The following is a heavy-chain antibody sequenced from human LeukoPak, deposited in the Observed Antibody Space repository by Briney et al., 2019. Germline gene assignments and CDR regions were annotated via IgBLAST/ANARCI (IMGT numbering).Heavy chain of an antibody. V-gene: IGHV3-30*18. CDR3: AKEHHILWFGGDAFDI. CDR1: GFTFSSYG. D-gene: IGHD3-10*01. J-gene: IGHJ3*02. Sequence: PGGSLRLSCAASGFTFSSYGMHWVRQAPGKGLEWVAVISYDGSNKYYADSVKGRFTISRDNSKNTLYLQMNSLRAEDTAVYYCAKEHHILWFGGDAFDIWGQGTMVTVSS. CDR2: ISYDGSNK.